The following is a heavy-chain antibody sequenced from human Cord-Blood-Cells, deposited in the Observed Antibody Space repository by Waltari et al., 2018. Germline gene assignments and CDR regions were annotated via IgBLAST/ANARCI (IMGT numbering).Heavy chain of an antibody. CDR3: AVGGTYYDFWSGYLIDY. CDR1: GYTFPGYY. D-gene: IGHD3-3*01. Sequence: QVQLVQSGAEVKKPGASVKVSCKASGYTFPGYYMHWVRQAPGPGLEWMGWINPNSGGTNYAQKFQGRVTMTRDTSISTAYMELSRLRSDDTAVYYCAVGGTYYDFWSGYLIDYWGQGTLVTVSS. J-gene: IGHJ4*02. V-gene: IGHV1-2*02. CDR2: INPNSGGT.